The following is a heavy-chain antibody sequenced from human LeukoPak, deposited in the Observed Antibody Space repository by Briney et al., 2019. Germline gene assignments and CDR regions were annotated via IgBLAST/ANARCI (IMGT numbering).Heavy chain of an antibody. V-gene: IGHV4-4*07. J-gene: IGHJ6*03. CDR1: GGSISSYY. D-gene: IGHD3-10*01. CDR2: IYTSGST. Sequence: SETLSLTCTVSGGSISSYYWSWIRQPAGKGLEWIGRIYTSGSTNYNPSLKSRVTMSVDTSKNQFSLKLSSVTAADTAVYYCARARSTYYYGSGSYNYYYYMDVWGKGTTVTISS. CDR3: ARARSTYYYGSGSYNYYYYMDV.